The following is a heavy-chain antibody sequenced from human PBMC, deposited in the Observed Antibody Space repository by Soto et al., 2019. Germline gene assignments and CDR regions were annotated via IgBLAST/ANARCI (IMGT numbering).Heavy chain of an antibody. CDR1: GYTFTSYG. V-gene: IGHV1-18*04. D-gene: IGHD2-15*01. CDR2: ISAYNGNT. Sequence: ASVKVSCKASGYTFTSYGISWVRQAPGQGLEWMGWISAYNGNTNYAQKLQGRVTMTTDTSTSTAYTELRSLRSDDTAVYYCARDQGYCSGGSCPHYYYYGMDVWGQGTTVTVSS. CDR3: ARDQGYCSGGSCPHYYYYGMDV. J-gene: IGHJ6*02.